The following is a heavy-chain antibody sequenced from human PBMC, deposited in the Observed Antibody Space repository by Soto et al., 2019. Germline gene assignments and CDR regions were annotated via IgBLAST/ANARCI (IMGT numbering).Heavy chain of an antibody. CDR2: ISSSSSTI. CDR3: ARDTRITIFGVVPNYYYYYMDV. Sequence: GGSLRLSCAASGFTFSSYSMNWVRQAPGKGLEWVSYISSSSSTIYYADSVKGRFTISRDKAKNSLYLQMNSLRAEETAVYYCARDTRITIFGVVPNYYYYYMDVWGKGTTVTVSS. D-gene: IGHD3-3*01. V-gene: IGHV3-48*01. CDR1: GFTFSSYS. J-gene: IGHJ6*03.